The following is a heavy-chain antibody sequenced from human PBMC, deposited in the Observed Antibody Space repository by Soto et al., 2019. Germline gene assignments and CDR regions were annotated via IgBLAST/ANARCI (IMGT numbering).Heavy chain of an antibody. CDR3: ASAIPLQERATIRGI. Sequence: QVQLVQSGAEVKKPGSSVKVSCKASGGTFSSYAISWVRQAPGQGLEWLGGIIPIFGTANYAKKFQGRVTITADKSTSTDYVELSSLRAEDTAVYYWASAIPLQERATIRGIWGQGTLVTVSS. CDR2: IIPIFGTA. J-gene: IGHJ4*02. D-gene: IGHD5-12*01. CDR1: GGTFSSYA. V-gene: IGHV1-69*06.